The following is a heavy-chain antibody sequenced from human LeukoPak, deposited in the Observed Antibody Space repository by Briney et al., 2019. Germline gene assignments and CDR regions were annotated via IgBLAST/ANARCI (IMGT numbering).Heavy chain of an antibody. CDR1: GASISGYW. CDR3: ARENSQLLSSDAFDI. CDR2: MYTDGDT. Sequence: SETLSLTCDVSGASISGYWWSWIRQPAGKGLEWIGRMYTDGDTNYNPALKSRVTMSVDTSKNQFSLKLSSVTAADTAVYYCARENSQLLSSDAFDIWGQGTMVTVSS. J-gene: IGHJ3*02. V-gene: IGHV4-4*07. D-gene: IGHD2-2*01.